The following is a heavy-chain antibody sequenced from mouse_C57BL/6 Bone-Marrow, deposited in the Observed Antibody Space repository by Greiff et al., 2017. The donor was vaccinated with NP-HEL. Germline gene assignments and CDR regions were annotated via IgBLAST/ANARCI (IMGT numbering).Heavy chain of an antibody. Sequence: VQLQQSDAELVKPGASVKISCKVSGYTFTDHTIHWMKQRPEQGLEWIGYIYPRDGSTQYNEKFKGKATLTADKPSSAAYMQLNSLTSEDSAVYFCASYYSYGYWYFEVWGTGTTVTVSS. J-gene: IGHJ1*03. CDR2: IYPRDGST. CDR3: ASYYSYGYWYFEV. V-gene: IGHV1-78*01. D-gene: IGHD1-1*01. CDR1: GYTFTDHT.